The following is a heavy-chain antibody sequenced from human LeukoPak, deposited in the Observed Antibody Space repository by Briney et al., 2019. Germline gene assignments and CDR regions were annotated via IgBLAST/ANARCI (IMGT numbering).Heavy chain of an antibody. Sequence: ASVKVSCKTSGYTFSRHGITWVRQAPGQGFEWMGWVSGYNGNTNYAQSVQGRVTMTTDTSTNTAYMELRSLRPDDTAVYYCAKDIHPGLDSGASCCFDYWGQGTPVTVSS. CDR1: GYTFSRHG. D-gene: IGHD3-22*01. J-gene: IGHJ4*02. CDR2: VSGYNGNT. V-gene: IGHV1-18*01. CDR3: AKDIHPGLDSGASCCFDY.